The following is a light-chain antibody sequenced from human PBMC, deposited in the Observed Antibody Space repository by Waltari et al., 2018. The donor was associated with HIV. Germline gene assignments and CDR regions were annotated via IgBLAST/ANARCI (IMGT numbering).Light chain of an antibody. CDR1: SGPSSYA. Sequence: QLVLTQSPSASASLGASVKLTCTLSSGPSSYAIDRPTQQPEKGPRYLMKLNSDGSHSKGDGIPDRFSGSSSGAERYLTISSLQSEDEADYYCQTWGTGIWVFGGGTKLTVL. V-gene: IGLV4-69*01. CDR2: LNSDGSH. CDR3: QTWGTGIWV. J-gene: IGLJ3*02.